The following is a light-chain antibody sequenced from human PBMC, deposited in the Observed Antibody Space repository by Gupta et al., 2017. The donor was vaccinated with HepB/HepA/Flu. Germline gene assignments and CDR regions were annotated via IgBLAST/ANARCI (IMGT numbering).Light chain of an antibody. CDR2: AAS. Sequence: DIQMTQSPSSLSASVGDRVTITCRASQSISNYVNWYQQKPGKAPNLLISAASSLQSGVPSRFSGSGSGTDFTLTISSLQPEDFATYYGQQSYSTPPLTFGGGTKVEIK. CDR1: QSISNY. CDR3: QQSYSTPPLT. V-gene: IGKV1-39*01. J-gene: IGKJ4*01.